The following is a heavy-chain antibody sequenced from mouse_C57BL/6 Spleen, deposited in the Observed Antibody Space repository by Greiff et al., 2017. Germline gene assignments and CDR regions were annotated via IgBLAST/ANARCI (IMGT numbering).Heavy chain of an antibody. CDR3: ARDLGSTTVGAPRYFEV. CDR1: GYSITSGYY. J-gene: IGHJ1*03. V-gene: IGHV3-6*01. Sequence: EVQLQESGPGLVKPSQSLSLTCSVTGYSITSGYYWNWIRQFPGNKLEWMGYIRYDGSNNYNPSLKNRSSITHDTSKNQFFLKLNSVTTEDTATYYCARDLGSTTVGAPRYFEVWGKGTTVTVSA. CDR2: IRYDGSN. D-gene: IGHD1-1*01.